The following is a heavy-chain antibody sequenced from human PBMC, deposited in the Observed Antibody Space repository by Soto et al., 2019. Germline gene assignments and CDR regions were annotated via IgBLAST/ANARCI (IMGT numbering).Heavy chain of an antibody. D-gene: IGHD3-16*02. J-gene: IGHJ5*02. CDR1: GGSISGYY. CDR2: INHSGST. V-gene: IGHV4-34*01. CDR3: ARDCGDYIWGSYRLAGLYWFDP. Sequence: SETPSLTWAVYGGSISGYYWSWIRQPPGKGLEWIGEINHSGSTNYNPSLKSRVTISVDTSKNQFSLKLSSVTAADTAVYYCARDCGDYIWGSYRLAGLYWFDPWGQGTLVTVSS.